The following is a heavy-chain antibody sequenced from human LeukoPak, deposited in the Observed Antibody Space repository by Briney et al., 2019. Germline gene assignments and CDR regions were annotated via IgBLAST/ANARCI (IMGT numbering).Heavy chain of an antibody. J-gene: IGHJ4*02. CDR1: NYTFTSYG. V-gene: IGHV1-18*01. CDR3: ARAGTVEMTPLDY. Sequence: ASVKVSCKAFNYTFTSYGISWVRQAPGKGLEWMAWISPYNGKTLYAEKYQGRVTLTTETSTDTAFMELTSLTSDDTAVYYCARAGTVEMTPLDYWGQGTLVTVSS. D-gene: IGHD5-24*01. CDR2: ISPYNGKT.